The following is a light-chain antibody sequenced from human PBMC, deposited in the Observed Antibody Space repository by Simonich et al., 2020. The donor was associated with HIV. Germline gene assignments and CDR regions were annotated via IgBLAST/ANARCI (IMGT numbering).Light chain of an antibody. Sequence: EIVMTQSPATLSVSPGERATLSCRASQSVSSYLAWYQQKPGQAPRLLIYGASTRATGIPARFSGSGSGTEFTLTISSMQSEDFAVYYCHQYNNWPPWTFGQGTKVEIK. V-gene: IGKV3-15*01. CDR2: GAS. J-gene: IGKJ1*01. CDR1: QSVSSY. CDR3: HQYNNWPPWT.